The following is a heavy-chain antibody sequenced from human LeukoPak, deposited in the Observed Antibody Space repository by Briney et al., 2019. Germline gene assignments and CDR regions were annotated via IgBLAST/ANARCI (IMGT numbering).Heavy chain of an antibody. CDR3: VKDSPPRYSGSPPAY. CDR1: EFAFSTYN. J-gene: IGHJ4*02. Sequence: PGGSLRLSCAASEFAFSTYNMSWVRQAPGKGLEWVANINKDGGEKYYVDSVKGRFTISRDNAKNSLYLQMNSLRADDTAVYYCVKDSPPRYSGSPPAYWGQGTLVTVSS. CDR2: INKDGGEK. D-gene: IGHD1-26*01. V-gene: IGHV3-7*03.